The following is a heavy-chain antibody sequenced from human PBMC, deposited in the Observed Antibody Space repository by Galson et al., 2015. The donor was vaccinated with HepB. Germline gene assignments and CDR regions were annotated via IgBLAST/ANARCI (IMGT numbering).Heavy chain of an antibody. CDR1: GFTFYDYA. D-gene: IGHD1-1*01. J-gene: IGHJ6*02. V-gene: IGHV3-9*01. CDR3: ARDPYTGRWYYGMDV. CDR2: ISWNSGSI. Sequence: SLRLSCAASGFTFYDYAMHWVRQAPGKGLEWVSGISWNSGSIGYADSVKGRFTISRDNAKNSLYLQMNSLRAEDTALYYCARDPYTGRWYYGMDVWGQGTTVTVSS.